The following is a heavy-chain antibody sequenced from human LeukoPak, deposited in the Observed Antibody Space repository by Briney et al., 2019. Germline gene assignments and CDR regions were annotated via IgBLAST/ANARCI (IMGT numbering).Heavy chain of an antibody. CDR1: GFTFSSSS. Sequence: GGSLRLSCAASGFTFSSSSMNWVRQAPGKGLEWVSAISGSGGSTYYADSVKGRFTISRDNSKNTLYLQMNSLRAEDTAVYYCAKSLSYGSRDAFDIWGQGTMVTVSS. D-gene: IGHD3-10*01. CDR2: ISGSGGST. CDR3: AKSLSYGSRDAFDI. J-gene: IGHJ3*02. V-gene: IGHV3-23*01.